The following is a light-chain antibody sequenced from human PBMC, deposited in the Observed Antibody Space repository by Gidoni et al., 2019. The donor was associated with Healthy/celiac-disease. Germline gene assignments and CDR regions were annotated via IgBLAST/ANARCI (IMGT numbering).Light chain of an antibody. J-gene: IGKJ4*01. Sequence: EIVLTQSPATLSLSPGERATLPCRASQSVSSYLAWYQQKPGQAPRLLIYDASNRATGITARFSGSGSGTDFTLTISSLEPEDFAVYYCQQRSNWPTFGGGTKVEIK. CDR2: DAS. CDR1: QSVSSY. V-gene: IGKV3-11*01. CDR3: QQRSNWPT.